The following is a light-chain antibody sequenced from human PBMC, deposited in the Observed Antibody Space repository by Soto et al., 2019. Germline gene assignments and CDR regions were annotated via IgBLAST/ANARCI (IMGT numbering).Light chain of an antibody. J-gene: IGKJ5*01. V-gene: IGKV1-39*01. CDR1: QSISGY. CDR3: QQSYNTPIT. CDR2: AAS. Sequence: DIQMTQSPSSLSASVGDRVTISCRARQSISGYLNWYQQRPGQAPKLLIYAASNLQSGVPSRFSGSGSGTEFTLTISSLQPEDFATYYCQQSYNTPITFGQGTRLEIK.